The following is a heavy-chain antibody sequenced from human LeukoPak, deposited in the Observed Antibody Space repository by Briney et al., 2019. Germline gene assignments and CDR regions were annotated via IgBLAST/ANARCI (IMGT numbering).Heavy chain of an antibody. J-gene: IGHJ4*02. CDR2: ISDNGGGA. Sequence: GGSLRLSCGASGFIFRNYAMSWVRQAPGEGLKWVAGISDNGGGAYYAESLKGRFTISRDNSKNMLYLQMNSLRVEDTAIYYCTRVGYIDEGIDYWGQGTLVTVSS. D-gene: IGHD5-24*01. CDR1: GFIFRNYA. CDR3: TRVGYIDEGIDY. V-gene: IGHV3-23*01.